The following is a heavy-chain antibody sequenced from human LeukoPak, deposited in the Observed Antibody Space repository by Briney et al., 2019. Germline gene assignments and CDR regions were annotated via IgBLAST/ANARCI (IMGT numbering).Heavy chain of an antibody. J-gene: IGHJ6*02. V-gene: IGHV4-34*01. CDR2: INDYTGDT. D-gene: IGHD3-22*01. Sequence: SETLSLTCTVYGGSFTDYYWTWIRQSPGKRLEWIGEINDYTGDTNYNPSLNSRVSISLEKSKNQFSLELRSVTAADTAVYYCARGRIAKIVVVHSFSYGMDVWGQGTTVTVSS. CDR3: ARGRIAKIVVVHSFSYGMDV. CDR1: GGSFTDYY.